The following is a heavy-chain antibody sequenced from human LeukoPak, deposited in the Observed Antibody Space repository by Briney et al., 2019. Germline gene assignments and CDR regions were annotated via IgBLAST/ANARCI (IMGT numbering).Heavy chain of an antibody. Sequence: GGSLRLSCAASGFTFRTSWMSWVRQAPGKGLEWVANIKQDGSEKYYVDSVKGRFTISRDNAKNSLYLQMNSLRAEDTAVYYCARVLYCTNGVCYTGFDYWGQGTLVTVSS. CDR2: IKQDGSEK. V-gene: IGHV3-7*01. CDR3: ARVLYCTNGVCYTGFDY. J-gene: IGHJ4*02. D-gene: IGHD2-8*01. CDR1: GFTFRTSW.